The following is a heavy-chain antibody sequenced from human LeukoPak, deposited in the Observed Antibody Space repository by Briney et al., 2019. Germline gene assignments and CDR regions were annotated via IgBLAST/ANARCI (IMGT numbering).Heavy chain of an antibody. CDR1: GGSISSSSYY. CDR2: LNYSGRT. V-gene: IGHV4-39*07. J-gene: IGHJ5*02. D-gene: IGHD6-13*01. CDR3: ARVSPYSSSWYWFDP. Sequence: SETLSLTCTVSGGSISSSSYYWGWIRQPPGKGLEWIGSLNYSGRTYNSPSLKSRVTISVDTSKNQFSLKLSSVTAADTAVYYCARVSPYSSSWYWFDPWGQGTLVTVSS.